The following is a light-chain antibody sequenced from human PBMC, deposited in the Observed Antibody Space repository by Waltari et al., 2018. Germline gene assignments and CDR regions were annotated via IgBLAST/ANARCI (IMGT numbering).Light chain of an antibody. J-gene: IGLJ3*02. CDR3: CSYAGSYTLRV. V-gene: IGLV2-11*01. CDR1: SSDVGGSNY. CDR2: DVS. Sequence: QSALTQPRSVSGSPGQSVTIPCTGTSSDVGGSNYVSWYQQHPGKAPKLMIYDVSKRPSGVPARFAGSKSGNTASLTISGLQAEDEAEYYCCSYAGSYTLRVFGGGTKLTVL.